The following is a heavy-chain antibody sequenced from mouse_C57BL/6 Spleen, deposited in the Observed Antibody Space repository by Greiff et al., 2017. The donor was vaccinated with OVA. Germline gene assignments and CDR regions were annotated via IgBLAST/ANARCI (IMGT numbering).Heavy chain of an antibody. CDR3: AKTDNYGSS. J-gene: IGHJ2*01. Sequence: VQLQQPGAELVKPGASVKLSCKASGYTFTSYWMHWVKQRPGQGLEWIGMIHPNSGSTNYNAKFKSKATLTVDKSSNTAYMQLSSLTSEDSAVYYCAKTDNYGSSWGQGTTLTVSS. CDR1: GYTFTSYW. D-gene: IGHD1-1*01. CDR2: IHPNSGST. V-gene: IGHV1-64*01.